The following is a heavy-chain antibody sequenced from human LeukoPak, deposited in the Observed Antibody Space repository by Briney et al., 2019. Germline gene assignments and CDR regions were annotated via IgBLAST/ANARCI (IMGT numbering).Heavy chain of an antibody. V-gene: IGHV3-30*18. CDR3: AKDWRYSSSTTPY. J-gene: IGHJ4*02. CDR1: GFTFRGFG. CDR2: ISYDGSDK. Sequence: GGSLRLSCAASGFTFRGFGMYWVRQAPGKGLEWVAFISYDGSDKYYADSVKGRFTISRDNSKNTLYLQMNSLRPEDTAVYYCAKDWRYSSSTTPYWGQGTLVTVSS. D-gene: IGHD6-13*01.